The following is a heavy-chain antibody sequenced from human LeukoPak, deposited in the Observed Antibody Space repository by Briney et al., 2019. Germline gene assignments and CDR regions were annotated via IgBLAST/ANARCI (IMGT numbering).Heavy chain of an antibody. CDR3: ARGFSDYDGTDYAILKY. D-gene: IGHD3-22*01. CDR1: GYTFTSYY. V-gene: IGHV1-46*01. CDR2: INPSGGST. Sequence: ASVTVSCKASGYTFTSYYMHWVRQAPGQGLEWMGIINPSGGSTSYAQKFQGRVTMTRDTSTSTVYMELSSLISEDTAVYYCARGFSDYDGTDYAILKYWGQGTLVTVSS. J-gene: IGHJ4*02.